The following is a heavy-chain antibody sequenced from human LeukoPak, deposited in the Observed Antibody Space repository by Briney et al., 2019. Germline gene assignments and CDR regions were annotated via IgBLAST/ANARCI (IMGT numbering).Heavy chain of an antibody. CDR1: GFTFSSYS. CDR3: ARDRDPGYNDSSGYRRVNAFDI. Sequence: NAGGSLRLSCAASGFTFSSYSMNWVRQAPGKGLEWVSFISSSSSYIYYADSVKGRFTISRDNAKNSLYLQMNSLRAEDTAVYYCARDRDPGYNDSSGYRRVNAFDIWGQGTMVTVSS. V-gene: IGHV3-21*01. J-gene: IGHJ3*02. CDR2: ISSSSSYI. D-gene: IGHD3-22*01.